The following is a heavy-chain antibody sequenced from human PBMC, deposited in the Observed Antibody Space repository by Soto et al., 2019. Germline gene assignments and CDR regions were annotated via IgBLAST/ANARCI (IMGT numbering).Heavy chain of an antibody. V-gene: IGHV2-5*02. Sequence: GLDLEWLALIYWDDDKRYSPSLKSRLTITKDTSKNQVVLTMTNMDPVDTATYYCAHSKAGGLLKGSFDYWGQGTLVTVSS. CDR2: IYWDDDK. J-gene: IGHJ4*02. CDR3: AHSKAGGLLKGSFDY. D-gene: IGHD2-21*01.